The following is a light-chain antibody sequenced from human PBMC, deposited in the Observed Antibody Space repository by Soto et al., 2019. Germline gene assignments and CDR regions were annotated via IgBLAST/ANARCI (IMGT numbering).Light chain of an antibody. J-gene: IGKJ1*01. V-gene: IGKV3-11*01. CDR1: QAVNTR. CDR2: LTS. CDR3: HQRQSWPRT. Sequence: EIVLTQSPATLSSFPGERATLSCRASQAVNTRLAWYQHKPGQAPRLLIYLTSNRATGIPARFSGSGFGTDFTLTISSLEPEDSAVYYCHQRQSWPRTFGQGTKVDIK.